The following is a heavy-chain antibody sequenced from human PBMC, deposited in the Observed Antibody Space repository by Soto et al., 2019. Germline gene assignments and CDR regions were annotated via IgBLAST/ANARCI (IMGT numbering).Heavy chain of an antibody. CDR2: INPSGGST. J-gene: IGHJ5*02. CDR3: ARNGIIAVAGRGWFDP. Sequence: ASVKVSCKASGGTFSSYTVSWVRQAPGQGLEWMGIINPSGGSTSYAQKFQGRVTMTSDTPTSTVYMELSSLRSEDTAVYYCARNGIIAVAGRGWFDPWGQGTLVTVSS. D-gene: IGHD6-19*01. V-gene: IGHV1-46*01. CDR1: GGTFSSYT.